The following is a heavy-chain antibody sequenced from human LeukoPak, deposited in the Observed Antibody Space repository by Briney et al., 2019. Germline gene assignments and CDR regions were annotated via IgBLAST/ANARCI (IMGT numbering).Heavy chain of an antibody. CDR1: GGSISIYY. V-gene: IGHV4-59*08. J-gene: IGHJ4*02. CDR2: ISYSGNS. Sequence: KPSETLSLTCTVSGGSISIYYWSWIRQPPGKGLEWIGYISYSGNSNYNPSLKSRVTISVDSSKTQFSLKLSSVTAADTAFYYCARHVEGEGLDYWGQGTLVTVSS. D-gene: IGHD3-16*01. CDR3: ARHVEGEGLDY.